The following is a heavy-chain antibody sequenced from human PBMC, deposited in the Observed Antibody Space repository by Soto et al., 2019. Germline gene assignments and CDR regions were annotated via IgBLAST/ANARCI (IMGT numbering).Heavy chain of an antibody. V-gene: IGHV4-31*03. J-gene: IGHJ5*02. CDR3: ARALWFGDQNRFDP. D-gene: IGHD3-10*01. CDR1: GGSISSGGYY. CDR2: IYYSGST. Sequence: QVQLQKSGPGLVKPSQTLSLTCTVSGGSISSGGYYWSWIRQHPGKGLEWIGYIYYSGSTYYNPSLKSRVTIAADTSKNQFALKLSSVTAADTAVYYCARALWFGDQNRFDPWGQGTLVTVSS.